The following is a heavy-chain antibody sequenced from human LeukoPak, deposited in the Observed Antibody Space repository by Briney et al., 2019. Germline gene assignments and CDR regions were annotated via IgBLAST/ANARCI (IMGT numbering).Heavy chain of an antibody. CDR2: ISSSSTT. CDR3: ADDPHCSSTSCLRRPLDY. Sequence: GGSLRLSCAASGFTFSSYSMNWVRQAPGKGLEWVSYISSSSTTYYADSVKGQFTISRDNYKYTLYLQMNSLRAEDTGVYDCADDPHCSSTSCLRRPLDYWGQGTLVTVSS. V-gene: IGHV3-48*01. D-gene: IGHD2-2*01. CDR1: GFTFSSYS. J-gene: IGHJ4*02.